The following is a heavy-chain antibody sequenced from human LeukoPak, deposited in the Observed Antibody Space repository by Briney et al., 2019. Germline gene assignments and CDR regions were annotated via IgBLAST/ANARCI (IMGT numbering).Heavy chain of an antibody. D-gene: IGHD3-10*01. CDR3: AKGIWFGELFPIDP. CDR2: ISGSGGST. J-gene: IGHJ5*02. CDR1: GFTFSSYA. V-gene: IGHV3-23*01. Sequence: GGSLRLXCAASGFTFSSYAMSWVRQAPGKGLEWVSAISGSGGSTYYADSVKGRSTISRDNSKNTLYLQMNSLRAEDTAVYYCAKGIWFGELFPIDPWGQGTLVTVSS.